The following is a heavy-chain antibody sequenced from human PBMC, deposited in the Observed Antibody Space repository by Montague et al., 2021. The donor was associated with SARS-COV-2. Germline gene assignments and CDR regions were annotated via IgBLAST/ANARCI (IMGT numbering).Heavy chain of an antibody. CDR1: GDSTSCPNCY. J-gene: IGHJ5*02. V-gene: IGHV4-39*01. CDR2: IYNSGTT. Sequence: SETLSLTCTVSGDSTSCPNCYWGWIRQPPGKGLDWIGTIYNSGTTYYXXXLKSRLTISIDTSKNQFSLKLFSVTAADTAVYYCARHRNYGDHSLDNWFHPWGQGTLVTVSS. D-gene: IGHD4-17*01. CDR3: ARHRNYGDHSLDNWFHP.